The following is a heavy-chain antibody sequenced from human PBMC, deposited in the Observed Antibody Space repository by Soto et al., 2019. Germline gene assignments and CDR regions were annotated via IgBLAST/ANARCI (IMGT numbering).Heavy chain of an antibody. D-gene: IGHD1-26*01. CDR1: GFTFSSYA. Sequence: PGGSLRLSCAASGFTFSSYAMHWVRQAPGKGLEWVAVISYDGSNKYYADSVKGRFTISRDNSKNTLYLQMNSLRAEDTAVYYCAREAEGGQNYFDYWGQGTLVTVSS. V-gene: IGHV3-30-3*01. J-gene: IGHJ4*02. CDR3: AREAEGGQNYFDY. CDR2: ISYDGSNK.